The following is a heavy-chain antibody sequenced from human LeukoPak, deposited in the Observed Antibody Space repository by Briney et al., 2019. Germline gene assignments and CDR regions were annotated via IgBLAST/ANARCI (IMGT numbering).Heavy chain of an antibody. Sequence: ASVKVSCKASGYIFTNYGLTWVRQAPGQGLEWLGWINSNNGNTNYAQKLQGRVTMTRDTSTTTAYMELRSLRSDDTAVYYCARVPRSSAYWGEYYFDHWGQGTLVTVSS. CDR1: GYIFTNYG. V-gene: IGHV1-18*01. J-gene: IGHJ4*02. CDR2: INSNNGNT. CDR3: ARVPRSSAYWGEYYFDH. D-gene: IGHD3-22*01.